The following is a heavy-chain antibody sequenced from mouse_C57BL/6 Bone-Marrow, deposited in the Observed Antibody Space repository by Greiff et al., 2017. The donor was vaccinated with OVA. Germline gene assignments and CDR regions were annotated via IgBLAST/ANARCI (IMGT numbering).Heavy chain of an antibody. CDR3: ALGLSTVRVY. CDR1: GFNIKDYY. D-gene: IGHD1-1*01. J-gene: IGHJ2*01. V-gene: IGHV14-2*01. Sequence: VQLQQSGAELVKPGASVKLSCTASGFNIKDYYMHWVKQRTEQGLEWIGRIDPEDGETKYAPKFPGKATITADTSSNTAYLQLSSLTSEDTAVYYCALGLSTVRVYWGQGTTLTVSS. CDR2: IDPEDGET.